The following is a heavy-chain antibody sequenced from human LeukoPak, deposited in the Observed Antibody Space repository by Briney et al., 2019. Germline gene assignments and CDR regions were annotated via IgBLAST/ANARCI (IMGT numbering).Heavy chain of an antibody. CDR2: NYHSGGT. J-gene: IGHJ4*02. Sequence: SDTLSLTCTVSGGSLSSGCYLGWWLRQPPGKGVEWSGYNYHSGGTNYSPSLKSRVTISADTSKNQFSLKLSSVTAADTAVYYCARVVYCSGGSCYYYFDYWGQGTLVTVS. CDR3: ARVVYCSGGSCYYYFDY. CDR1: GGSLSSGCYL. D-gene: IGHD2-15*01. V-gene: IGHV4-61*01.